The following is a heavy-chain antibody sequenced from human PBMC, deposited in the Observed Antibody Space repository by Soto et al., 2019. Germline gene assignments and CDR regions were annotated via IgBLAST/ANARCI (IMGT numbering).Heavy chain of an antibody. CDR3: GRDGDQWDQRYLDY. V-gene: IGHV1-18*01. Sequence: QVQLEQSGAEVKKPGASVKVSCKTPGNFCSKYGISWVRQAPGQGLEWMGWINGNTGSTNYAQKFRGRVTMTTDTSTGMVYMELSSLTSDDTAIYYCGRDGDQWDQRYLDYWGQGTLVSV. CDR1: GNFCSKYG. J-gene: IGHJ4*02. CDR2: INGNTGST. D-gene: IGHD1-26*01.